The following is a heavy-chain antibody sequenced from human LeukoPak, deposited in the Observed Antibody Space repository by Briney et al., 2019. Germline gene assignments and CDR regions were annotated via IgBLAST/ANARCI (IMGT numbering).Heavy chain of an antibody. Sequence: PSETLSLTCAVSGGSISSSNWWSWVRQPPGKGLEWIGEIYHSGRTNCTPSLKSRVTISVDKSKNQLSLKLSSVTAADTAVYYCARGRIQLWLRAFDYWGQGTLVTVSS. CDR2: IYHSGRT. J-gene: IGHJ4*02. V-gene: IGHV4-4*02. CDR3: ARGRIQLWLRAFDY. D-gene: IGHD5-18*01. CDR1: GGSISSSNW.